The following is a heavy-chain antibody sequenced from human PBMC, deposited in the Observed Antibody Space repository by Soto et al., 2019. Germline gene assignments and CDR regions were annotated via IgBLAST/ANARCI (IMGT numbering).Heavy chain of an antibody. D-gene: IGHD2-15*01. J-gene: IGHJ4*02. Sequence: QVQLVESGGGVVQPGRSLRLSCAASGFTFSNYAMHWVRQAPGKGLEWVALISHDGGNKNYADSVKGRFIISRDDSKNTLFLEKNSLRPEDTALYYCARDEGGIVVQVAAPFDYWGQGTLLTVSS. CDR2: ISHDGGNK. CDR1: GFTFSNYA. V-gene: IGHV3-30-3*01. CDR3: ARDEGGIVVQVAAPFDY.